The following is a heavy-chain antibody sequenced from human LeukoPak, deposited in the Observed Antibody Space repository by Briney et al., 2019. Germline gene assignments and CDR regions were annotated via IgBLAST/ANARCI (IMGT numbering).Heavy chain of an antibody. CDR1: GFTFSDYY. CDR2: LSRSGSTI. V-gene: IGHV3-11*01. Sequence: PGGSLRLSCAASGFTFSDYYMSWIRQAPGKGLEWVSYLSRSGSTIYYADSVKGRFTISRDNSKNTLYLQMNSLRAEDTAVYYCAREDRYSSSFDYWGQGTLVTVSS. J-gene: IGHJ4*02. D-gene: IGHD6-13*01. CDR3: AREDRYSSSFDY.